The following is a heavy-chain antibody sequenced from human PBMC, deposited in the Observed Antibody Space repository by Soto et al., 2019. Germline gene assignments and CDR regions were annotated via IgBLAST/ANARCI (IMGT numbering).Heavy chain of an antibody. CDR1: GESFTSYW. CDR2: IYPGDSDT. D-gene: IGHD5-12*01. V-gene: IGHV5-51*01. Sequence: PVKSLLISSPDAGESFTSYWIGWLRQMPGKGLELMGIIYPGDSDTRYRPSFQGQVTISAEKSISTAYLQWSSLKDSDTAMYYCGRYRGADREATRAAYSYGXEVWGQATTVT. CDR3: GRYRGADREATRAAYSYGXEV. J-gene: IGHJ6*02.